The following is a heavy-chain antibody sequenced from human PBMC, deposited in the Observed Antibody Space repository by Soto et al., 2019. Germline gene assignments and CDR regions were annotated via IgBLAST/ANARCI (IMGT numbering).Heavy chain of an antibody. Sequence: GGSLRLSCAASGFTFSSYGMHWVRQAPGKGLEWVAVISYDGSNKYYADSVKGRFTISRDNSKNTLYLQMNSLRAEDTAVYYCAKSPVATIKTQNYYYYGMDVWGQGTTVTVSS. V-gene: IGHV3-30*18. D-gene: IGHD5-12*01. CDR2: ISYDGSNK. CDR3: AKSPVATIKTQNYYYYGMDV. J-gene: IGHJ6*02. CDR1: GFTFSSYG.